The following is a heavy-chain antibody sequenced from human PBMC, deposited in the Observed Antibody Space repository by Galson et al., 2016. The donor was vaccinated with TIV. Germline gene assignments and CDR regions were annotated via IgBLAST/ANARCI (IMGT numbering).Heavy chain of an antibody. V-gene: IGHV3-66*02. CDR2: ISDGGNA. D-gene: IGHD1-1*01. Sequence: SLRLSCAASGLSVSLNHMTWVRQAPGKGLEWVSLISDGGNAYYPDSVRGRFTISRDKSKNTLYLQMNNLRVEDTAVYYCARDRILDATYYYYYYGMDVRGPGDRGHRLL. CDR1: GLSVSLNH. J-gene: IGHJ6*01. CDR3: ARDRILDATYYYYYYGMDV.